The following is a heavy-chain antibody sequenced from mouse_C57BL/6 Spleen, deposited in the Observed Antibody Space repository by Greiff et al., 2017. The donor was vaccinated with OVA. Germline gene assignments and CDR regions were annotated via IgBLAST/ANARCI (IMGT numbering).Heavy chain of an antibody. CDR2: IWGVGST. V-gene: IGHV2-6*01. CDR3: ASGGTGAMDY. Sequence: VKLMESGPGLVAPSQSLSITCTVSGFSLTSYGVDWVRQSPGKGLEWLGVIWGVGSTNYNSALKSRLSISKDNSKSQVFLKMNSLQTDATAMYYCASGGTGAMDYWGQGTSVTVSS. J-gene: IGHJ4*01. D-gene: IGHD3-3*01. CDR1: GFSLTSYG.